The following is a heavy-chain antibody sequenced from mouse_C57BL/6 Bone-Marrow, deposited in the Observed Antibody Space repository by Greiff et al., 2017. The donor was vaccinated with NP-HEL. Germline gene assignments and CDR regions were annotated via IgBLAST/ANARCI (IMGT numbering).Heavy chain of an antibody. Sequence: VQLQQPGAELVKPGASVKLSCKASGYTFTSYWMHWVKQRPGQGLEWIGMIHPNSGSTNYNEKFKSKATLTVDKSSSTAYMQLSSLTSEDSAVYYCARSENYYGSSSFDYWGQGTTLTVSS. CDR2: IHPNSGST. CDR1: GYTFTSYW. J-gene: IGHJ2*01. D-gene: IGHD1-1*01. CDR3: ARSENYYGSSSFDY. V-gene: IGHV1-64*01.